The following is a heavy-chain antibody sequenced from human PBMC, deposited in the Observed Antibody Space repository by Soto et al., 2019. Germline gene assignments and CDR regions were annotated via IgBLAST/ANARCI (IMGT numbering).Heavy chain of an antibody. CDR3: ATGPYDSSGYYYY. Sequence: SETLSLTCTVSGGSVSSGSYYWSWIRQPPGKGLEWIGYIYYSGSTNYNPSLKSRVTISVDTSKNQFSLKLSSVTAADTAVYYCATGPYDSSGYYYYWGQGTLVTVSS. D-gene: IGHD3-22*01. CDR2: IYYSGST. CDR1: GGSVSSGSYY. V-gene: IGHV4-61*01. J-gene: IGHJ4*02.